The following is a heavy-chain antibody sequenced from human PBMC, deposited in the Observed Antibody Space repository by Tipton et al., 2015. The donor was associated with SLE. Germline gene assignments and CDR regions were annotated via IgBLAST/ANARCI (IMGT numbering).Heavy chain of an antibody. CDR3: VRDLMGGSSYFDS. V-gene: IGHV1-46*01. Sequence: QSGPEVKKPGASVKVSCKASGYTFTGYYIHWVRQAPGQGLEWMGIINPSGGSTSYAQNFQGRVTMTRDTSTSTVYMELSSLRSEDTALYYCVRDLMGGSSYFDSWGQGTLVTVSS. CDR2: INPSGGST. CDR1: GYTFTGYY. J-gene: IGHJ4*02. D-gene: IGHD1-26*01.